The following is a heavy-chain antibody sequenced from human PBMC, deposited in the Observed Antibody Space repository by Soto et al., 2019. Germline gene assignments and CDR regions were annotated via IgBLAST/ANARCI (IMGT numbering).Heavy chain of an antibody. CDR1: GGSISSSSYY. CDR3: ARHTPAISISDH. V-gene: IGHV4-39*01. Sequence: SETLSLTCTVSGGSISSSSYYWGWIRQPPGKGLEWIGSIYYSGSTYYNPSLKSRVTISVDTSKNQFSLKLSPVTAADTAVYYCARHTPAISISDHWGQGTLVTYPQ. D-gene: IGHD2-15*01. J-gene: IGHJ4*02. CDR2: IYYSGST.